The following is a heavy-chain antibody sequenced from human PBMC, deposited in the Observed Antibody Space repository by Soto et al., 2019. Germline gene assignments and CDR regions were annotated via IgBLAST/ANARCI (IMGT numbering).Heavy chain of an antibody. CDR1: GGSISSGGYY. Sequence: SDTLSLTCTVSGGSISSGGYYWSWIRQHPGKGLEWIGYISYSGSDYYNPSLKSRVTISVDTSKNQFSLKLSSVTAADTAVYYCAGTCSGGSCYGHTWFDPWGQGTQVTVSS. D-gene: IGHD2-15*01. CDR2: ISYSGSD. CDR3: AGTCSGGSCYGHTWFDP. V-gene: IGHV4-31*03. J-gene: IGHJ5*02.